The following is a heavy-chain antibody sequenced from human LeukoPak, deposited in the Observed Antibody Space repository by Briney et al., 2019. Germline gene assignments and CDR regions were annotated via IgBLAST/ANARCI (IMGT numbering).Heavy chain of an antibody. CDR3: AKTGDSAAGLFVQ. D-gene: IGHD4-17*01. CDR2: IYSSGYT. J-gene: IGHJ4*02. Sequence: PGESLRLSCAASRFSFSNKYMSWVRQAPGKGLEWVSVIYSSGYTYYADSVQGRFTISRDNSRNTLYLQMNSLRAEDTAVYYCAKTGDSAAGLFVQWGQGTLVTVSS. V-gene: IGHV3-66*02. CDR1: RFSFSNKY.